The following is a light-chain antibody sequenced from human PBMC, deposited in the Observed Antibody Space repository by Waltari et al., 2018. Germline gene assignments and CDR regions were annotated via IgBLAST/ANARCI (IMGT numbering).Light chain of an antibody. V-gene: IGLV2-23*02. J-gene: IGLJ1*01. CDR1: SRAVGSCDL. CDR2: EVR. Sequence: QSALTQPASVSGSPGQSITISCPGTSRAVGSCDLVSWYQQHPGKAPKLMIYEVRERPSGVSNRFSGSKSGNTASLTISGLQAEDEADYYCCSFASTPSYVFGTGTKVTVL. CDR3: CSFASTPSYV.